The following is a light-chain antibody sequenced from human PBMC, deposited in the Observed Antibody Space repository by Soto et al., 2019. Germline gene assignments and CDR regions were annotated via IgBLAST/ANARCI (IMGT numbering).Light chain of an antibody. CDR3: QQYYTWPVT. CDR1: QSVTNP. J-gene: IGKJ4*01. Sequence: IVITQSPATLSXXXGXXXTXXXRASQSVTNPLAWYQHKPGQAPRLLISYASRGATGIPSRFSGSGSGTDFTLTINSLQSEDFAVYYCQQYYTWPVTFGGGTKVDIK. V-gene: IGKV3-15*01. CDR2: YAS.